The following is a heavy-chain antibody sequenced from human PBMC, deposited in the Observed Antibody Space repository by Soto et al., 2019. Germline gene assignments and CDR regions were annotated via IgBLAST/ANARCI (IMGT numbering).Heavy chain of an antibody. CDR3: ARERAVITIFGVVTLMSYYYYGMDV. D-gene: IGHD3-3*01. CDR1: GFTFSSYA. J-gene: IGHJ6*02. Sequence: PGGSLRLSCAASGFTFSSYAMHWVRQAPGKGLEWVAVISYDGSNKYYADSVKGRFTISRDNSKNTLYLQMNSLRAEHTAVYYCARERAVITIFGVVTLMSYYYYGMDVWGQGTTVTVSS. CDR2: ISYDGSNK. V-gene: IGHV3-30-3*01.